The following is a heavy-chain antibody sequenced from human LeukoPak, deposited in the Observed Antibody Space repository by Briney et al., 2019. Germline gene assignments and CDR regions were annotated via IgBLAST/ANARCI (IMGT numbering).Heavy chain of an antibody. CDR3: ARDGSGLDAFDI. Sequence: GGSLRLSCAASGFTFSSYAMSWVRQAPGKGLEWVSAISGSGGSTYYADSVKGRFTISRDNAKNSLYLQMNSLRAEDTAVYYCARDGSGLDAFDIWGQGTMVTVSS. D-gene: IGHD3-10*01. J-gene: IGHJ3*02. CDR1: GFTFSSYA. CDR2: ISGSGGST. V-gene: IGHV3-23*01.